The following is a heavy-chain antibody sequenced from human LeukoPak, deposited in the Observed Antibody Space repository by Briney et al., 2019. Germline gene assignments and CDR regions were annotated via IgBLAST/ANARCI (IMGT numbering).Heavy chain of an antibody. CDR3: ARRNSIGYCSGGSCYYFDL. CDR1: GYSISSGYY. CDR2: IYHSGST. J-gene: IGHJ2*01. Sequence: SETLSLTCAVSGYSISSGYYWGWIRQPPGKGLEWIGSIYHSGSTYYNPSLKSRVTISVDTSKNQFSLKLSSVTAADTAVYYCARRNSIGYCSGGSCYYFDLWGRGTLVTVSS. D-gene: IGHD2-15*01. V-gene: IGHV4-38-2*01.